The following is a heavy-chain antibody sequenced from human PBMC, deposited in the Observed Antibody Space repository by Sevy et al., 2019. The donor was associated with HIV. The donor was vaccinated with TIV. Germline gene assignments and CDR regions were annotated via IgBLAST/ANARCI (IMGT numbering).Heavy chain of an antibody. CDR2: ISSSSSYI. V-gene: IGHV3-21*01. D-gene: IGHD1-26*01. CDR3: ARGGVGATRDAFDI. J-gene: IGHJ3*02. Sequence: GGSLRLSCAASGLTFSSYSMNWVRQAPGKGLEWVSSISSSSSYIYYADSVKGRFTISRDNAKNSLYLQMNSLRAEDTAVYYCARGGVGATRDAFDIWGQGTMVTVSS. CDR1: GLTFSSYS.